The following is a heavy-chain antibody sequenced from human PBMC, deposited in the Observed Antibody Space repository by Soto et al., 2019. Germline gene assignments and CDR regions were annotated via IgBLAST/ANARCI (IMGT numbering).Heavy chain of an antibody. Sequence: GGSLRLSCAASGFTFSSYVMHWVRQAPGKGLEWVAVISYDGSNKYYADSVKGRFTISRDNSKNTLYLQMNSLRAEDTAVYYCAKDQTPYYDSSGPYGMDVWGQGTTVTVSS. CDR2: ISYDGSNK. CDR3: AKDQTPYYDSSGPYGMDV. D-gene: IGHD3-22*01. J-gene: IGHJ6*02. V-gene: IGHV3-30*18. CDR1: GFTFSSYV.